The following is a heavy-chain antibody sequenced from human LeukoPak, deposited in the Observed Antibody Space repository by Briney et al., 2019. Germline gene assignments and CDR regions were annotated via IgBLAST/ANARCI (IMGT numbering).Heavy chain of an antibody. D-gene: IGHD6-6*01. CDR1: GCSFTSYR. V-gene: IGHV5-51*01. CDR2: IYPCASYT. Sequence: GXSLKISCKGSGCSFTSYRIGWVRQMPGKGLEGMVIIYPCASYTRYSPSFQGQVTISADNSISTAYLQWSSLKPSDTAMYYCARHDQAARLSDYWGQGTLVTVSS. J-gene: IGHJ4*02. CDR3: ARHDQAARLSDY.